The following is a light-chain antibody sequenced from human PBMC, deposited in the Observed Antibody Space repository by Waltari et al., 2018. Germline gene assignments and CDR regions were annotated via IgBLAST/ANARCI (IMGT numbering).Light chain of an antibody. J-gene: IGKJ4*01. CDR2: KAS. CDR3: QHRSTWPPT. CDR1: QSITPW. V-gene: IGKV1-5*03. Sequence: DIQMTQSPSTLSASVGDRVTITCRASQSITPWLAWYQQKPGKAPKLLIYKASTLETGVPSRFSGSGSGTEFTLTISSLQPDDFATYYCQHRSTWPPTFGGGTNVVL.